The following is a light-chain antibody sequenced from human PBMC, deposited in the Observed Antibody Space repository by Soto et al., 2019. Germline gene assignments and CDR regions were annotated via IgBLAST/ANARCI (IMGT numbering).Light chain of an antibody. V-gene: IGLV2-14*01. CDR1: SSDVGGYNY. J-gene: IGLJ2*01. CDR3: SSYTSSNTVI. Sequence: QSVLTQPASVSGSPRQSITISCTGTSSDVGGYNYVSWYQQHPGRAPKLMIYDVSNRPSGVSNRFSGSKSGNTASLTISGLQAEDEADYYCSSYTSSNTVIFGGGTQLTVL. CDR2: DVS.